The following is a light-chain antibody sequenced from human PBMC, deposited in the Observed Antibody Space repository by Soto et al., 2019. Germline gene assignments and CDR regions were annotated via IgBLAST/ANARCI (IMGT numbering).Light chain of an antibody. Sequence: QSALTQPPSASGSPGQSVTISCTGTSGDVGGYNSVSWYQQHPGKAPKLIIYEVTKRPSGVPDRFSGSKSGNTASLTVSGLQAEDEADYSCCSYAGSYSMIFGGGTKLTVL. CDR2: EVT. V-gene: IGLV2-8*01. J-gene: IGLJ2*01. CDR1: SGDVGGYNS. CDR3: CSYAGSYSMI.